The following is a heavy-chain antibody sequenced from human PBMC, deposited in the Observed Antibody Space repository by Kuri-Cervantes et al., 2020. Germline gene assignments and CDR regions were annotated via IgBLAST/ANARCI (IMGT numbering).Heavy chain of an antibody. Sequence: GGSLRLSCAASGFTFDDYAMHWVRQAPGKGLEWVSGISWNSGSIGYADSVKGRFTISRDNAKSSLYLQMNSLRAEDTALYYCAKSGWADAFDIWGQGTMVTVSS. CDR1: GFTFDDYA. CDR2: ISWNSGSI. D-gene: IGHD3-16*01. CDR3: AKSGWADAFDI. V-gene: IGHV3-9*01. J-gene: IGHJ3*02.